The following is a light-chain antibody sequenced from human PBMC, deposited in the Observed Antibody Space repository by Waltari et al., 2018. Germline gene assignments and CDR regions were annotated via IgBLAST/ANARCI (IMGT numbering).Light chain of an antibody. J-gene: IGKJ2*01. CDR2: GAS. V-gene: IGKV3-20*01. CDR3: QQFGSSVMYT. CDR1: QTVSRSR. Sequence: EVVLTQSPGTLSLSPGESATLSCRASQTVSRSRIAWYLHKPGQAPSLLIYGASGRATGIPDRFSGSGSGTDFSLTISRVEPEDSAVYYCQQFGSSVMYTFGQGTKLEIK.